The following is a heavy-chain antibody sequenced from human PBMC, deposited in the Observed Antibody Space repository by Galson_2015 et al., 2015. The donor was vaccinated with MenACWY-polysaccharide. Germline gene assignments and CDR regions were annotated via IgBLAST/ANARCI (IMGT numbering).Heavy chain of an antibody. V-gene: IGHV3-30*18. CDR1: GFSFSGFD. J-gene: IGHJ6*02. Sequence: SLRLSCAASGFSFSGFDFSDYALHWVRQTPGKGLEWLAVISYDGSNTYYADSVKGRFTVARDDSKNTVDMQMHSLRGEDTAVYYCAKDRPLRGRTKYYYGMDVWGQGTTVIVSS. CDR3: AKDRPLRGRTKYYYGMDV. D-gene: IGHD3-10*01. CDR2: ISYDGSNT.